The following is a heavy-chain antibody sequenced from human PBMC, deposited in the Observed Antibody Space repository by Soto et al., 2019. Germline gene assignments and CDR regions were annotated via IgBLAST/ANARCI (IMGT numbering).Heavy chain of an antibody. J-gene: IGHJ4*02. Sequence: QVQLVQSGAEVKKPGASVKVSCKASGYTVTSYYMHWVRQAPGQGLAWMGIINPSGGSTSYAEKFQVSVTMTKDTSTSTIDMELSSLRSEDTAVYDCARVHYMITFGGVIVPHFDYWGQGTLVTVSS. D-gene: IGHD3-16*02. V-gene: IGHV1-46*01. CDR1: GYTVTSYY. CDR2: INPSGGST. CDR3: ARVHYMITFGGVIVPHFDY.